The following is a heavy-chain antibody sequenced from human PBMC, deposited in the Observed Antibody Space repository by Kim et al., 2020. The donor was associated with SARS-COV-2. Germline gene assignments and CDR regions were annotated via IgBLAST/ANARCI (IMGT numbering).Heavy chain of an antibody. CDR3: ARHSSPLAVAGRWSVAFDI. Sequence: GESLKISCKGSGYSFTSYWIGWVRQMPGKGLEWMGIIYPGDSDTRYSPSFQGQVTISADKSISTAYLQWSSLKASDTAMYYCARHSSPLAVAGRWSVAFDIWGQGTMVTVSS. CDR2: IYPGDSDT. D-gene: IGHD6-19*01. J-gene: IGHJ3*02. V-gene: IGHV5-51*01. CDR1: GYSFTSYW.